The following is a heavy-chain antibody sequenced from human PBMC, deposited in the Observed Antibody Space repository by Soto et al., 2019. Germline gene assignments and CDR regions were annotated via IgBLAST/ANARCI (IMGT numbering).Heavy chain of an antibody. CDR1: GFTFSSYA. CDR3: ARDFKSSGWYYYYYYGMDV. J-gene: IGHJ6*02. V-gene: IGHV3-30-3*01. Sequence: GGSLRLSCAASGFTFSSYAMHWVRQAPGKWLEWVAVISYDGSNKYYADSVKGRFTISRDNSKNTLYLQMNSLRAEDTAVYYCARDFKSSGWYYYYYYGMDVWGQGXTVTVYS. CDR2: ISYDGSNK. D-gene: IGHD6-19*01.